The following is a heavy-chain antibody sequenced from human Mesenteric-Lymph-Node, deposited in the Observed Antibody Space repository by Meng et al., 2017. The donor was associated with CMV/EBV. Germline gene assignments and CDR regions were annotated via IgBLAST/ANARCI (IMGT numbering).Heavy chain of an antibody. CDR1: GHTSTGYY. V-gene: IGHV1-69*05. D-gene: IGHD6-6*01. J-gene: IGHJ6*02. CDR3: ARGCIAASCPPYYYYGMDV. CDR2: IIPIFGTA. Sequence: SVKVSCKASGHTSTGYYMHWVRQAPGQGLEWMGGIIPIFGTANYAQKFQGRVTITTDESTSTAYMELSSLRSEDTAVYYCARGCIAASCPPYYYYGMDVWGQGTTVTVSS.